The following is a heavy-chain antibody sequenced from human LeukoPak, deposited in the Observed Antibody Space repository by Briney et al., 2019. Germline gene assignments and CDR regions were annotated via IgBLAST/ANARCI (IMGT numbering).Heavy chain of an antibody. CDR2: IRYDGSNK. J-gene: IGHJ5*02. CDR3: AKVYITMVRGVFDL. D-gene: IGHD3-10*01. Sequence: GGSLRPSCAASGFTFSSYGMHWVRQAPGKGLEWVAFIRYDGSNKYYADSVKGRFTISRDNSKNTLYLQMNSLRAEDTAVYYCAKVYITMVRGVFDLWGQGTLVTVSS. V-gene: IGHV3-30*02. CDR1: GFTFSSYG.